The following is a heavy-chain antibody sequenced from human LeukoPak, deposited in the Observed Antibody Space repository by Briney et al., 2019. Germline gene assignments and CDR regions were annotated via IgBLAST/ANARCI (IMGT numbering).Heavy chain of an antibody. CDR2: IYYSGST. V-gene: IGHV4-59*05. Sequence: SETLSLTCAVYGGSFSGYYWSWLRQPPGKGLEWIGSIYYSGSTYYNPSLKSRVTISVDTSKNQFSLKLSSVTAADTAVYYCARIVGASDYWGQGTLVTVSS. CDR1: GGSFSGYY. CDR3: ARIVGASDY. J-gene: IGHJ4*02. D-gene: IGHD1-26*01.